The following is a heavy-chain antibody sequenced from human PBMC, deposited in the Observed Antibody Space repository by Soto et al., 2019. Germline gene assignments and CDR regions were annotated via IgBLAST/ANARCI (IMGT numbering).Heavy chain of an antibody. D-gene: IGHD3-10*01. Sequence: GASVKVSCKTSGYTFTNYAMYWVRQAPGQRFEWMGWINTGKGNTKYSQKFQGRVTITRDTSASIVYMELSNLKSEDTAIYYCASYPSIRGRSWSHPSGQGTLVTVSS. J-gene: IGHJ5*02. CDR3: ASYPSIRGRSWSHP. V-gene: IGHV1-3*04. CDR2: INTGKGNT. CDR1: GYTFTNYA.